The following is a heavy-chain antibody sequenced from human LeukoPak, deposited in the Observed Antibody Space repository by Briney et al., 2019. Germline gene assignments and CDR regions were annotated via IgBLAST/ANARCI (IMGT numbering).Heavy chain of an antibody. J-gene: IGHJ3*01. CDR2: IFYSGYT. V-gene: IGHV4-39*01. Sequence: SETLSLTCTVSGGSIRTTSSYWGWIRQPPGKGLEWIGSIFYSGYTYSNSSLESRVTMSVDTSKNQFSLKLSSVTAADTAVYYRARGRDGYNSVSWGQGTMVPVSS. D-gene: IGHD5-24*01. CDR3: ARGRDGYNSVS. CDR1: GGSIRTTSSY.